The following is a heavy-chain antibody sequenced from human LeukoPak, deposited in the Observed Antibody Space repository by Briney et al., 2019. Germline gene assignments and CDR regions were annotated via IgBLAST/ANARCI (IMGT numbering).Heavy chain of an antibody. V-gene: IGHV1-2*02. D-gene: IGHD5-18*01. J-gene: IGHJ4*02. CDR2: INPNSGGT. CDR3: AKGCHTAMVEPPIDY. Sequence: ASVKVSCKASGYTFTGYYTHWVRQAPGQGLEWIGWINPNSGGTNYAQKFQGRVTMTRDTSISTAYMELSRLRSDDTAVYYCAKGCHTAMVEPPIDYWGQGTLVTVSS. CDR1: GYTFTGYY.